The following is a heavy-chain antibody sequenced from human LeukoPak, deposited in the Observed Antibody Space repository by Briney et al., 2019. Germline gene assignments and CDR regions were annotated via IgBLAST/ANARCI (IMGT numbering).Heavy chain of an antibody. CDR2: ISGSGGST. CDR3: CGQVRGDCRGGSCYSRPY. V-gene: IGHV3-23*01. CDR1: GFRFNTYA. D-gene: IGHD2-15*01. J-gene: IGHJ4*02. Sequence: GGSLRLSCAASGFRFNTYAMVWVRQAPGKGLEWVSAISGSGGSTYYADSVKGRFTISRDDSKSTAYLLMNSLRTEDTAVYYCCGQVRGDCRGGSCYSRPYWGQGTLVTVSS.